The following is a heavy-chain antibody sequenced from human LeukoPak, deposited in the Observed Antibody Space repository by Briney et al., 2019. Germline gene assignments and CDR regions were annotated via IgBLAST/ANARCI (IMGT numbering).Heavy chain of an antibody. J-gene: IGHJ4*02. Sequence: GGSLRLSCAASGFTFSHYYMSWVRQAPGKGLEWVAFIRYDGSNKYYADSVKGRFTISRDNSKNTLYLQMNSLRAEDTAVYYCAKGKTGYSYGRDFDYWGQGTLVTVSS. CDR2: IRYDGSNK. CDR1: GFTFSHYY. CDR3: AKGKTGYSYGRDFDY. V-gene: IGHV3-30*02. D-gene: IGHD5-18*01.